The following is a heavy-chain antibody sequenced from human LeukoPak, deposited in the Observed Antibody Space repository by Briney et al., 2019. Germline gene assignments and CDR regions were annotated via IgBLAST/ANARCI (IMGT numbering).Heavy chain of an antibody. CDR2: IYTSGST. V-gene: IGHV4-4*07. CDR3: ARASDFWSGYPDAFDI. D-gene: IGHD3-3*01. J-gene: IGHJ3*02. CDR1: GGSISSYY. Sequence: SETLSLTCTVSGGSISSYYWSLIRQPAGKGLEWIGRIYTSGSTNYNPSLKSRVTMSVDTSKNQFSLKLSSVTAADTAVYYCARASDFWSGYPDAFDIWGQGTMVTVSS.